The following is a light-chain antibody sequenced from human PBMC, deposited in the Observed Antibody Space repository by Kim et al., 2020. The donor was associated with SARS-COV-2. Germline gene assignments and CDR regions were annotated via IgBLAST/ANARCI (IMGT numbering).Light chain of an antibody. CDR2: GAS. J-gene: IGKJ5*01. CDR1: QSVNNN. Sequence: EIVMTQSPATLSVSPGERATLSCRASQSVNNNLAWYQQKPGQAPRLLVYGASARATGIPGRFTGSGSGTEFTLTISGLQSEDFAVYYCQQYNNWPPWTFGQGTRLEIK. V-gene: IGKV3-15*01. CDR3: QQYNNWPPWT.